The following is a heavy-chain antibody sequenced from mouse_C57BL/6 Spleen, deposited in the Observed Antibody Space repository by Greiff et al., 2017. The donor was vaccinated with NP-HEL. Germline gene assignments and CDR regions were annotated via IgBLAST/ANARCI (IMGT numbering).Heavy chain of an antibody. D-gene: IGHD2-2*01. Sequence: LVESGAELVRPGASVTLSCKASGYTFTDYEMHWVKQTPVHGLEWIGAIDPETGGTAYNQKFKGKAILTADKSSSTAYMELRSLTSEDSAVYYCTRWDGYALYSMDYWGQGTSVTVSS. V-gene: IGHV1-15*01. CDR1: GYTFTDYE. CDR3: TRWDGYALYSMDY. CDR2: IDPETGGT. J-gene: IGHJ4*01.